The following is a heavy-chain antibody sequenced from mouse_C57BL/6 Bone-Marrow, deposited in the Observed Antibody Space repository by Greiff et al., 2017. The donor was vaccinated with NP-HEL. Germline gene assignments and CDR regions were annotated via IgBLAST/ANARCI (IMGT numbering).Heavy chain of an antibody. Sequence: ESGPGLVKPSQSLSLTCSVTGYSISSGYYWNWIRQFPGNKLEWMGYISYDGSNNYNPSLKNRISITRDTSKNQFFLKLNSVTTEDTATYYCARGGDDYDEGFAYWGQGTLVTVSA. CDR1: GYSISSGYY. D-gene: IGHD2-4*01. V-gene: IGHV3-6*01. J-gene: IGHJ3*01. CDR3: ARGGDDYDEGFAY. CDR2: ISYDGSN.